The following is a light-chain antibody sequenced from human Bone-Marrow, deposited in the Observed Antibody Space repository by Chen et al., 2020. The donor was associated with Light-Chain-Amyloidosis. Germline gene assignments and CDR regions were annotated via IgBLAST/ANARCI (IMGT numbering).Light chain of an antibody. CDR3: SAYTSSNTYV. CDR1: SSDIGDYNY. V-gene: IGLV2-14*01. CDR2: EVS. J-gene: IGLJ1*01. Sequence: QSALPQPASVSGSPGQSITLSCTGTSSDIGDYNYVSWYAQFPGRAPKLMIYEVSNRPSGVSTRFSGSKSGNTAALTISGLQAEDEADYYCSAYTSSNTYVFGTGTKVTVL.